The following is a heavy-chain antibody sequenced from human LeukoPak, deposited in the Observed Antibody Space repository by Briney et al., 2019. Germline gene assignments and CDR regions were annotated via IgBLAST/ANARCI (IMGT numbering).Heavy chain of an antibody. CDR2: IRGSGGST. V-gene: IGHV3-23*01. CDR3: AKDAGTTVVMAPAFDI. Sequence: GGSLRLSCAPSGFISTSYAMSWVRQAPGKVLEWVSAIRGSGGSTYYADPVKGRFTISRDNSKNTLYLQMNSLRAEDTAVYYCAKDAGTTVVMAPAFDIWGQGTMVTVSS. CDR1: GFISTSYA. J-gene: IGHJ3*02. D-gene: IGHD4-23*01.